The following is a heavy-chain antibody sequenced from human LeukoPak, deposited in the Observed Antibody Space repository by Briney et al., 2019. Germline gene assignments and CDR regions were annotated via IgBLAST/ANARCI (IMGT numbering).Heavy chain of an antibody. V-gene: IGHV4-59*01. CDR3: ARGSLSGSYLGHAFDI. Sequence: KPSETLSLTCTVSGGSISSYYWSWIRQPPGKGLEWIGYIYYSGSTNYNPSLKSRVTISVDTSKNQFSLKLSSVTAADTAVYYCARGSLSGSYLGHAFDIWGQGTMVTVSS. CDR2: IYYSGST. D-gene: IGHD1-26*01. J-gene: IGHJ3*02. CDR1: GGSISSYY.